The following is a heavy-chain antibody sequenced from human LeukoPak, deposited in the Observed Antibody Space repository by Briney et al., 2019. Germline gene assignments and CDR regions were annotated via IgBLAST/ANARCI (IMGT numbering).Heavy chain of an antibody. J-gene: IGHJ4*02. CDR2: ISAYNGNT. D-gene: IGHD2-21*02. CDR3: ARNFYCGGDCYNGLDY. Sequence: ASVKVSCKASGYAFTSYGISWVRQAPGQGLEWMGWISAYNGNTNYAQKLQGRVTMTTDTSTSTAYMELRSLRSDDTAVYYCARNFYCGGDCYNGLDYWGQGTLVTVSS. V-gene: IGHV1-18*01. CDR1: GYAFTSYG.